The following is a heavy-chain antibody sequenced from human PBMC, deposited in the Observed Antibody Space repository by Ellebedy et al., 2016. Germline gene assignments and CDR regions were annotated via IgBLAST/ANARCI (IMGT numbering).Heavy chain of an antibody. CDR3: VRDIQASYDQ. CDR2: ISYDGSHK. CDR1: GFIFGNYA. V-gene: IGHV3-30-3*01. J-gene: IGHJ5*02. Sequence: GGSLRLSXAASGFIFGNYAMHWVRQAPGKGLEWVTLISYDGSHKYYRDSVKGRFTISRDNSKDTVFLQMNSLGVDDTAVYYCVRDIQASYDQWGQGMLVTVSA. D-gene: IGHD2-2*01.